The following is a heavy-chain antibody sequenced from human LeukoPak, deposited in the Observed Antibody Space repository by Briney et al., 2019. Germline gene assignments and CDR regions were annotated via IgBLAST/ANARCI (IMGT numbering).Heavy chain of an antibody. CDR1: GGSFSGYY. Sequence: SETLSLTCAVYGGSFSGYYWSWIRQPPGKGLEWIGEINHSESTNYNPSLKSRVTISVDTSKNQFSLKLSSVTAADTAVYYCASDRGSGSWYGRDYWGQGTLVTVSS. V-gene: IGHV4-34*01. CDR2: INHSEST. D-gene: IGHD6-13*01. J-gene: IGHJ4*02. CDR3: ASDRGSGSWYGRDY.